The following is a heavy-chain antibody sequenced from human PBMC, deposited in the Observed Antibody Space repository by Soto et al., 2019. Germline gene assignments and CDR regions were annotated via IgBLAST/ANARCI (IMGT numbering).Heavy chain of an antibody. CDR2: ISYDGSNK. D-gene: IGHD6-19*01. CDR3: AKAPYSSGGYFDY. CDR1: GFTFSSYG. V-gene: IGHV3-30*18. Sequence: QVQLVESGGGVVQPGRSLRLSCAASGFTFSSYGMHWVRQAPGKGLEWVAVISYDGSNKYYADSVKGRFTISRDNSKNTLYLQMNSLRAEDTAVYYCAKAPYSSGGYFDYWGQGTLVTVSS. J-gene: IGHJ4*02.